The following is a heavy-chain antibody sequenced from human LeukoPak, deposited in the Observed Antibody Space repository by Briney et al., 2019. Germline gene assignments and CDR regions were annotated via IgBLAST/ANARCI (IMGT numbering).Heavy chain of an antibody. V-gene: IGHV3-11*04. D-gene: IGHD4-17*01. CDR3: AREVGDYQLGYYYMDV. CDR2: ISSSGSTI. CDR1: GFTFSDYY. J-gene: IGHJ6*03. Sequence: PGGSLRLFCAVSGFTFSDYYMSWIRQAPGKGLEWVSYISSSGSTIYYADSGKGRFTISRDNAKNSLYLQMNSLRAEDSAVYYCAREVGDYQLGYYYMDVWGKGTTVTVSS.